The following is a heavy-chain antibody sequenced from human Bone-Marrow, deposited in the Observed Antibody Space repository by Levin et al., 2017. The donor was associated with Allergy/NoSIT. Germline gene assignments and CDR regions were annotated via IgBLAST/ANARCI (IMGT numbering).Heavy chain of an antibody. CDR3: ARSDGGGTWFDS. CDR1: GGSIRSGGSS. D-gene: IGHD1-1*01. CDR2: IYHSGIT. Sequence: SQTLSLTCGVSGGSIRSGGSSWSWIRQPPGKGLEWIGYIYHSGITYYNPSLKSRVTISPDRSKNQFSLRLTSVTAADTAVYYCARSDGGGTWFDSWGQGTLVTVSS. V-gene: IGHV4-30-2*01. J-gene: IGHJ5*01.